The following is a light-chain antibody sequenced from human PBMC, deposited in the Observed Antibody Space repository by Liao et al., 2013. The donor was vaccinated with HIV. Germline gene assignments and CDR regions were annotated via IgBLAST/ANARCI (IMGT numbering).Light chain of an antibody. CDR1: TLSKRY. V-gene: IGLV3-1*01. J-gene: IGLJ2*01. CDR3: QAWDSISYVV. Sequence: SQALTQPPSVSVSPGQTAMITCSGDTLSKRYAYWYQQKPGQSPVLVIYQDSKRPSGIPERFSGSNSGNTATLTISGTQAMDEADYYCQAWDSISYVVFGGGTKLTVL. CDR2: QDS.